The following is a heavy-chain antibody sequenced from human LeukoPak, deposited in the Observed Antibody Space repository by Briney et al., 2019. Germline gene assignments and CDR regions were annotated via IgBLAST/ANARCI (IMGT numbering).Heavy chain of an antibody. Sequence: SETLSLTCTVSGGSISSYYRSWIRQPPGRGLEWIGYIYYSGSTNYNPSLKSRVTISVDTSKNQFSLKLSSVTAADTAVYYCARHGATISPVRSWGQGTLVTVSS. CDR2: IYYSGST. CDR1: GGSISSYY. CDR3: ARHGATISPVRS. D-gene: IGHD5-12*01. V-gene: IGHV4-59*01. J-gene: IGHJ5*02.